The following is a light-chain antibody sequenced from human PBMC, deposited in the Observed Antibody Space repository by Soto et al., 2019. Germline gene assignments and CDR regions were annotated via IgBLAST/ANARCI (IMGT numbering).Light chain of an antibody. CDR3: QQYDRSPLT. J-gene: IGKJ3*01. CDR2: GAS. V-gene: IGKV3-20*01. CDR1: QSVSSSY. Sequence: EIVLTQSPGTLSLSPGERATLSCRASQSVSSSYLAWYQQQPGQAPRLLIYGASSRATGIPDRFSGSGSGTDFTLTISRLEPEDFAVYYCQQYDRSPLTFGPGTKVDIK.